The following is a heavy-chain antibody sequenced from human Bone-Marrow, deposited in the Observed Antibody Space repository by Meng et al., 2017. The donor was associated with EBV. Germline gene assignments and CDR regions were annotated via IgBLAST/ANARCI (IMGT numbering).Heavy chain of an antibody. J-gene: IGHJ4*02. V-gene: IGHV1-2*06. CDR1: GYNFRNYF. Sequence: QVQSGQSGDEVKKPGASVKVSCKASGYNFRNYFMHWVRQAPGQGLEYMGRINPLTGVTNYVQKFQGRVTVTRDTSISTSYMELSGLTHDDTAVYFCAGGWAPDYWGQGTLVTVSS. CDR2: INPLTGVT. D-gene: IGHD6-19*01. CDR3: AGGWAPDY.